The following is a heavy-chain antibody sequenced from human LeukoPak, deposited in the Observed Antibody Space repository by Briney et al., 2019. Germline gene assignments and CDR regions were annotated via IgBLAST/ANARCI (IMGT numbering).Heavy chain of an antibody. D-gene: IGHD3-3*01. CDR2: ISSSSSYI. CDR1: GFTFSSYS. CDR3: ASITIFGVVSHNYMDV. J-gene: IGHJ6*03. Sequence: GGSLRLSCAASGFTFSSYSMNWVRQAPGEGLEWVSSISSSSSYIYYADSVKGRFTISRDNAKNSLYLQMNSLRAEDTAVYYCASITIFGVVSHNYMDVWGKGTTVTVSS. V-gene: IGHV3-21*01.